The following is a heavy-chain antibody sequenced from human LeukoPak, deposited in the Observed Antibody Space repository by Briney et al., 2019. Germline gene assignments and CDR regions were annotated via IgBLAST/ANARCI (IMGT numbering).Heavy chain of an antibody. J-gene: IGHJ5*02. Sequence: SETLSLTCAVYGGSFSGYYWSWIRHPPGKGREWIGEINHSGSTNYNPSLKSRVTISVDTSKNQFSLKLSSVTAADTAVYYCARVVYDYGGNSGFDPWGQGTLVTVSS. CDR1: GGSFSGYY. CDR3: ARVVYDYGGNSGFDP. CDR2: INHSGST. D-gene: IGHD4-23*01. V-gene: IGHV4-34*01.